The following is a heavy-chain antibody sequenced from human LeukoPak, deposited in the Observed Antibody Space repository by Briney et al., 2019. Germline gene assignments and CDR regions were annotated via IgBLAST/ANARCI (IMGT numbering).Heavy chain of an antibody. CDR3: ARNWEQLTGAPGLDL. Sequence: ASVKVSCKASGYSFTNYGITWVRQAPGQGLEWMGWISTYNDNTVFQDRVTMTTDASTSTAYMELRSLSSDDTAVYYCARNWEQLTGAPGLDLCGRGTLVTVSS. J-gene: IGHJ2*01. CDR2: ISTYNDNT. CDR1: GYSFTNYG. V-gene: IGHV1-18*01. D-gene: IGHD7-27*01.